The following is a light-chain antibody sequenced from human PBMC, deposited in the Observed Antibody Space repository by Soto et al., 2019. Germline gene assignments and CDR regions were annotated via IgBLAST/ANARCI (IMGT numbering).Light chain of an antibody. Sequence: QSVLTQPASVSGSPGQSITIPCTGTSSDVGGHNYVSWYQHHPGKAPKLMIYDVTNRPSGVSDRFSGSKSGNTASLTISGLQAEDEADYYCSSYTSITTFYVFGTGTKHTV. CDR1: SSDVGGHNY. V-gene: IGLV2-14*03. CDR3: SSYTSITTFYV. J-gene: IGLJ1*01. CDR2: DVT.